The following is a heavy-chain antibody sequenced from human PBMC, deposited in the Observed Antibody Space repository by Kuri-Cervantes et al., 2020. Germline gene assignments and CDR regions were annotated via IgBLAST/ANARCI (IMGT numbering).Heavy chain of an antibody. Sequence: SETLSLTCTVSGGSISSGDYYWSWIRQPPGKGLEWIGYIYYSGSTYYNPSLKSRVTISVDTSKNQFSLKLSSVTAADTAVYYCAGGSGSYSQTYIDYWGLGTLVTVSS. J-gene: IGHJ4*02. CDR3: AGGSGSYSQTYIDY. V-gene: IGHV4-30-4*01. CDR1: GGSISSGDYY. CDR2: IYYSGST. D-gene: IGHD3-10*01.